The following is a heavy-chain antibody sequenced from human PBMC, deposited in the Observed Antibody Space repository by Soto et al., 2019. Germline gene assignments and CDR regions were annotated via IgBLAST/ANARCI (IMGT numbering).Heavy chain of an antibody. Sequence: LSLTCSVSGASINNYYWSWIRQPPGKGLEWIGYVYYTGSTSTKYNPSLKSRVTISVDTSKNQFSLKLSSVTAADTAVYYCARALSQGWFDPWGQGTLVTVSS. CDR2: VYYTGST. CDR3: ARALSQGWFDP. CDR1: GASINNYY. V-gene: IGHV4-59*12. J-gene: IGHJ5*02.